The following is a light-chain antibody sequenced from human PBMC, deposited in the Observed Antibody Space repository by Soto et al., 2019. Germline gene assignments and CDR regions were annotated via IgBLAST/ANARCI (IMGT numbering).Light chain of an antibody. CDR2: DVS. CDR3: CSYAGSYSYV. CDR1: SSDVGGYNY. Sequence: SALTQPRSLSGSPGQSVTLSCTGTSSDVGGYNYVSWYQQHPGKAPKLMIYDVSKRPSGVPDRFSGSKSGNTASLTISGLQAEDEADYYCCSYAGSYSYVFGAGNKDTVL. J-gene: IGLJ1*01. V-gene: IGLV2-11*01.